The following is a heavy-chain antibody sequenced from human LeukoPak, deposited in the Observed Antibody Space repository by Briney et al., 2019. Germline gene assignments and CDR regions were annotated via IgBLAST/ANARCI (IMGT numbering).Heavy chain of an antibody. D-gene: IGHD4-17*01. J-gene: IGHJ6*03. CDR2: INSDGSTT. V-gene: IGHV3-74*01. CDR1: GFTFSSYW. Sequence: PGRSLRLSCVASGFTFSSYWMHWVRQAPGEGLVWVSRINSDGSTTTYADSVKGRFTISRDNAKNTLYMQMNSLRVEDTAVYYCARSTTHPYYNYMDVWGKGTTVTISS. CDR3: ARSTTHPYYNYMDV.